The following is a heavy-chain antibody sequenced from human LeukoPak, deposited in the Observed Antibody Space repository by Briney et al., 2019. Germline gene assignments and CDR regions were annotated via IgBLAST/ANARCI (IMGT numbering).Heavy chain of an antibody. CDR1: GGSFSGYY. CDR2: INHSGST. D-gene: IGHD3-9*01. CDR3: ARGILTGYYIARYYFDY. J-gene: IGHJ4*02. Sequence: SETLSLTCAVYGGSFSGYYWSRIRQPPGKGLEWIGEINHSGSTNYNPSLKSRVTISVDTSKNQFSLKLSSVTAADTAVYYCARGILTGYYIARYYFDYWGQGTLVTVSS. V-gene: IGHV4-34*01.